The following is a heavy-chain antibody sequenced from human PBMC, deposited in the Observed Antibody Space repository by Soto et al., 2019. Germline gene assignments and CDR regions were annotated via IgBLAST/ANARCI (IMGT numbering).Heavy chain of an antibody. CDR2: IWYDGSNK. CDR3: ASGPSLSRIAASYYFDY. D-gene: IGHD6-6*01. Sequence: GGSLRLSCAASGFTFSSYGMHWVRQAPGKGLEWVAVIWYDGSNKYYADSVKGRFTISRDNSKNTLYLQMNSLRAEDTAVYYCASGPSLSRIAASYYFDYWGQGTLVTVSS. CDR1: GFTFSSYG. J-gene: IGHJ4*02. V-gene: IGHV3-33*01.